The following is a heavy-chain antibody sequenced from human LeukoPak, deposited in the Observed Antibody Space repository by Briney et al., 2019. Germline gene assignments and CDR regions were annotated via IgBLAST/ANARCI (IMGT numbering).Heavy chain of an antibody. Sequence: PSETLSLTCTVSGGSISSSSYYWGWIRQPPGKGLEWIGSIYYSGSTYYNPSLKSRVTISVDTSKNQFSLKLSSVTAADTAVYYCARHLSRDEKTLDYWGQGTLVTVSS. CDR3: ARHLSRDEKTLDY. J-gene: IGHJ4*02. CDR2: IYYSGST. D-gene: IGHD3-9*01. CDR1: GGSISSSSYY. V-gene: IGHV4-39*01.